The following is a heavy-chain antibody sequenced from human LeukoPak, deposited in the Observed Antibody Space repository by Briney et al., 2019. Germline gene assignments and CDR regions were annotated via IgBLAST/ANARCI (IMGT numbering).Heavy chain of an antibody. CDR2: VNLQGST. J-gene: IGHJ3*02. D-gene: IGHD4-17*01. CDR1: GGXISNTNC. V-gene: IGHV4-4*02. CDR3: ARGDTVTIDAFDI. Sequence: PSETLSLTCVVSGGXISNTNCWTWVRQPPGKGLEWIGEVNLQGSTNYNPSLKSRVAISVDKSENHISLKLTSVTAADTAVYYCARGDTVTIDAFDIWGQGTMVTVSS.